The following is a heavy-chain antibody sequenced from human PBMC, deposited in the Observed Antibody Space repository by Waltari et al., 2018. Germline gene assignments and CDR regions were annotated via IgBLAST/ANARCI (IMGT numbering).Heavy chain of an antibody. Sequence: QVQLQQWGARLLKPSETLSLTCAVYGGSFSGYYWSWIRQPPGKGLEWIGEINHSGSTNYNPSLKSRVTISVDTSKNQFSLKLSSVTAADTAVYYCARETYYYDSSGYYRTYYYYYYMDVWGKGTTVTVSS. D-gene: IGHD3-22*01. CDR3: ARETYYYDSSGYYRTYYYYYYMDV. V-gene: IGHV4-34*01. CDR1: GGSFSGYY. J-gene: IGHJ6*03. CDR2: INHSGST.